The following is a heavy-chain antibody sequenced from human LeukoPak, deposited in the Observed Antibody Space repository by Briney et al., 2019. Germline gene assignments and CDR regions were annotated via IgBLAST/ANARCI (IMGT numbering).Heavy chain of an antibody. CDR3: ARGWDYDKYADFYYYMDV. V-gene: IGHV1-18*01. Sequence: GASVKVSCKASGYTFTSYGISWVRQAPGQGLEWMGWISAYNGNTNYAQKLQGRVTMTTDTSTTTAYMELRSLRSDDTAVYYCARGWDYDKYADFYYYMDVWGKGTTVTVSS. CDR2: ISAYNGNT. CDR1: GYTFTSYG. D-gene: IGHD1-7*01. J-gene: IGHJ6*03.